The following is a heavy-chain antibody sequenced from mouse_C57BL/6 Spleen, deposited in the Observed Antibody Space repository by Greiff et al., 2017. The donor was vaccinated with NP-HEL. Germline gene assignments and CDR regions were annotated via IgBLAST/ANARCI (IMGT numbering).Heavy chain of an antibody. Sequence: EVMLVESGGGLVKPGGSLKLSCAASGFTFSSYAMSWVRRTPEKRLEWVATISDGGSYTYYPDNVKGRFTISRDNAKNNLYLQMSHLKSEDTAMYYCARGKRDYYGSRAWFAYWGQGTLVTVSA. D-gene: IGHD1-1*01. CDR3: ARGKRDYYGSRAWFAY. CDR1: GFTFSSYA. CDR2: ISDGGSYT. V-gene: IGHV5-4*03. J-gene: IGHJ3*01.